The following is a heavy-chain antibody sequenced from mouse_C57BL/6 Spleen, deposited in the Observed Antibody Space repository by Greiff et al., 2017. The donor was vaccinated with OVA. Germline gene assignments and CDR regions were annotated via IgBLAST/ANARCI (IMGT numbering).Heavy chain of an antibody. D-gene: IGHD1-1*01. CDR2: ISYDGSN. CDR1: GYSITSGYY. J-gene: IGHJ1*03. Sequence: ESGPGLVKPSQSLSLTCSVTGYSITSGYYWNWIRQFPGNKLEWMGYISYDGSNNYNPSLKNRISITRDTSKNQFFLKLNSVTTEDTATYYCARDGSSLHWYFDVWGTGTTVTVSS. V-gene: IGHV3-6*01. CDR3: ARDGSSLHWYFDV.